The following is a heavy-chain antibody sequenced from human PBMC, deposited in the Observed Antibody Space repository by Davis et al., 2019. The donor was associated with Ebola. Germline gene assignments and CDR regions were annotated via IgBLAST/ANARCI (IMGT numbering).Heavy chain of an antibody. V-gene: IGHV3-9*01. D-gene: IGHD7-27*01. Sequence: SLKISCAASGFTFDDYAMHWVRQAPGKGLEWVSGISWNSGSIGYADSVKGRFTISRDNAENTLYLQMNSLRAEDTAVYYCTRDFDWGGGYWGQGTLVTVSS. CDR1: GFTFDDYA. CDR2: ISWNSGSI. J-gene: IGHJ4*02. CDR3: TRDFDWGGGY.